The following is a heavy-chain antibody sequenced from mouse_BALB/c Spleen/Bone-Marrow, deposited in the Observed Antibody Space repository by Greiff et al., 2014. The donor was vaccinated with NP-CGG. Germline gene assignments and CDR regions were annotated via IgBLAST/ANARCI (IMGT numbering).Heavy chain of an antibody. D-gene: IGHD1-1*01. CDR2: ISTYSGNT. V-gene: IGHV1-67*01. CDR3: ARYGYGSSYYAMDY. J-gene: IGHJ4*01. Sequence: QVQLQQSGPELVRPGVSVKIYCKGSGYTFTDYAMHWVKQSHAKSLEWIGVISTYSGNTNFNQKFKGKATMTVDKSSSTAYMELARLTSEDSAIYYCARYGYGSSYYAMDYWGQGTSVTVSS. CDR1: GYTFTDYA.